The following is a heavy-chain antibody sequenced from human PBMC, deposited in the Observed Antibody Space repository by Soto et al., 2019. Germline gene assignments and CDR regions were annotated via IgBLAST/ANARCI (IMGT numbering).Heavy chain of an antibody. CDR3: AVAMVREILIFESSGMHV. J-gene: IGHJ6*02. Sequence: QVHLVQSGAEVKKPGSSVKVSCKTSGGSVTNYAVSWVRQAPGQGLEWMGGIIPNFDTPNYAQKFQDRVTIIAYESTSTVYMELRSLRSNDTAVYYCAVAMVREILIFESSGMHVWGQGTTVIVSS. D-gene: IGHD3-10*01. V-gene: IGHV1-69*01. CDR1: GGSVTNYA. CDR2: IIPNFDTP.